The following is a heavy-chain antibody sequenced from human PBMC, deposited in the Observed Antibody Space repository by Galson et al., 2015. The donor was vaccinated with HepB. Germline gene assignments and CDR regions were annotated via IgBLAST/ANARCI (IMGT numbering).Heavy chain of an antibody. CDR3: AKEVAGTGDFDY. V-gene: IGHV3-9*01. J-gene: IGHJ4*02. CDR2: ISWNSGSI. Sequence: CAASGFTFDDYAMHWVRQAPGKGLEWVSGISWNSGSIGYADSVKGRFTISRDNAKNSLYLQMNSLRAEDTALYYCAKEVAGTGDFDYWGQGTLVTVSS. D-gene: IGHD6-19*01. CDR1: GFTFDDYA.